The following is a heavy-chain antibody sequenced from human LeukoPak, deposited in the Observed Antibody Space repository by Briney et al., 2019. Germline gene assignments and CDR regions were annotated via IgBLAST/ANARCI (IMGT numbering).Heavy chain of an antibody. J-gene: IGHJ4*02. CDR3: ASSYDSSGYTPFDC. CDR2: ISSNGGST. CDR1: GFSFSRYT. V-gene: IGHV3-64*01. D-gene: IGHD3-22*01. Sequence: PGGSLRLSCAASGFSFSRYTMHWVRQAPGKGLEYVSAISSNGGSTYYVKSVKGRFTISRDNSKKTLYLQVGSLRAEDMAVYYCASSYDSSGYTPFDCWGQGTLVTVSS.